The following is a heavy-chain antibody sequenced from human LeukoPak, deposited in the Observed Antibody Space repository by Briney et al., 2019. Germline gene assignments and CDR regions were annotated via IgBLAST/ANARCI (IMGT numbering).Heavy chain of an antibody. CDR2: INHSGST. Sequence: SETLSLTCAVYGGSFSGYYWTWIRQPPGKGLELIGEINHSGSTNYNPSLKSRVTISVDTSKNQFSLKLSSVTAADTAVYYCARQNYDIRAYRYYGVDVWGQGTTVNVSS. CDR3: ARQNYDIRAYRYYGVDV. D-gene: IGHD3-22*01. V-gene: IGHV4-34*01. CDR1: GGSFSGYY. J-gene: IGHJ6*02.